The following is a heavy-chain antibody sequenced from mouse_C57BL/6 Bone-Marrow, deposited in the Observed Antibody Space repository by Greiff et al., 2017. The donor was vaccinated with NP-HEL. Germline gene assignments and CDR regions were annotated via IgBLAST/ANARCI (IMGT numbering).Heavy chain of an antibody. J-gene: IGHJ4*01. CDR2: INPSTGGT. Sequence: VQLKESGPELVKPGASVKISCKASGYSFTGYYMNWVKQSPEKSLEWIGEINPSTGGTTYNQKFKAKATLTVDKSSSTAYMQLKSLTSEDSAVYYCARSITTVVAGAMDYWGQGTSVTVSS. D-gene: IGHD1-1*01. V-gene: IGHV1-42*01. CDR1: GYSFTGYY. CDR3: ARSITTVVAGAMDY.